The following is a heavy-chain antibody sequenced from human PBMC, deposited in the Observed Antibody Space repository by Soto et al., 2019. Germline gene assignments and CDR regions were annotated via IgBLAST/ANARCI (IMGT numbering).Heavy chain of an antibody. CDR3: ARDGVAYYYDSSGYYYGDGLFDY. D-gene: IGHD3-22*01. J-gene: IGHJ4*02. CDR2: ISYDGSNK. CDR1: GFTFSSYA. Sequence: PGGSLRLSCAASGFTFSSYAMHWVRQAPGKGLEWVAVISYDGSNKYYADSVKGRFTISRDNSKNTLYLQMNSLRAEDTAVYYCARDGVAYYYDSSGYYYGDGLFDYWGQGTLVTVSS. V-gene: IGHV3-30-3*01.